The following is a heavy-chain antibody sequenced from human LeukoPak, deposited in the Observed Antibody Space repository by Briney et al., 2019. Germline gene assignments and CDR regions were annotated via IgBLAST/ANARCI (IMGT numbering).Heavy chain of an antibody. CDR2: ISGSGSGGST. CDR1: GFTFGSSA. CDR3: AKSGYNRFDY. D-gene: IGHD5-24*01. V-gene: IGHV3-23*01. J-gene: IGHJ4*02. Sequence: GGSLRLSCVASGFTFGSSAMSWVRQAPGKGLEWVSSISGSGSGGSTYYADSVKGRFTISRDNSKNTLYLQMNSLRAEDTAVYYCAKSGYNRFDYWGQGTLVTVSS.